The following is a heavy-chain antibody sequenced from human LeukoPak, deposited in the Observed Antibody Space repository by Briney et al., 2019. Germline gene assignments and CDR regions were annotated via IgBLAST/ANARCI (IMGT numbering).Heavy chain of an antibody. CDR2: IYYSGST. J-gene: IGHJ5*02. V-gene: IGHV4-39*01. D-gene: IGHD2-2*01. CDR3: ASTRSTSSNWFDP. Sequence: KPSETLSLTCTVSGGSISSSSFYWGWIRQPPGKGLEWIGNIYYSGSTHYNPSLKSRVTLSLDTSKNQFSLKLSSVTAADTAVYYCASTRSTSSNWFDPWGQGTLVTVSS. CDR1: GGSISSSSFY.